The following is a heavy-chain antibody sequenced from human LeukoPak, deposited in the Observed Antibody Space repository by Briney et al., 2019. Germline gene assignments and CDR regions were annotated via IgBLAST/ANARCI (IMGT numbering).Heavy chain of an antibody. D-gene: IGHD3-22*01. CDR3: ARVVYYYDSSGYSWDV. CDR2: ISSSSSYI. Sequence: PGGSLRLSCAASGFTFSSYSMNWVRQAPGKGLEWVSSISSSSSYIYYADSVKGRFTISRDNAKNSLYLQMNSLRAEDTTVYYCARVVYYYDSSGYSWDVWGQGTTVTVSS. V-gene: IGHV3-21*01. J-gene: IGHJ6*02. CDR1: GFTFSSYS.